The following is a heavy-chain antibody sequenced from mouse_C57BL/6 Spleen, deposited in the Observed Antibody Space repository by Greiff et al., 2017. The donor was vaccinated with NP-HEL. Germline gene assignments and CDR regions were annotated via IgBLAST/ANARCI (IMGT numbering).Heavy chain of an antibody. CDR3: ARREAYAAWFAY. CDR2: IDPSDSYT. CDR1: GYTFTSYW. J-gene: IGHJ3*01. D-gene: IGHD2-10*02. Sequence: QVQLQQPGAELVMPGASVKLSCKASGYTFTSYWMHWVKQRPGQGLEWIGEIDPSDSYTNYNQKFKGKSTLTVDKSSSTAYMQLSSLTSEDSAVYYCARREAYAAWFAYWGQGTLVTVSA. V-gene: IGHV1-69*01.